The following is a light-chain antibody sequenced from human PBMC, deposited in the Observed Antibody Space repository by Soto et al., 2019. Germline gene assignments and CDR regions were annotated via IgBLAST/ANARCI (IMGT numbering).Light chain of an antibody. V-gene: IGKV1-39*01. CDR2: AAS. CDR1: QSISRY. J-gene: IGKJ4*01. CDR3: QQSYSTPLT. Sequence: DIERTQSPSSLSASVGDRISITCRTSQSISRYLNWYQQKPGKAPNLLIYAASTLQSGVPSRFSGSGSGTDFTLTISSLQPEDFATYYCQQSYSTPLTFGGGTKVDIK.